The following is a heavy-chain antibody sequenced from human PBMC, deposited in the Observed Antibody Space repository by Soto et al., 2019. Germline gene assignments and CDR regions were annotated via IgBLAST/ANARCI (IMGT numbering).Heavy chain of an antibody. Sequence: QVQLVQSGAEVKKPGSSVKVSCKASGGTFSSYAISWVRQAPGQGLEWMGGIIPIFGTANYAQKFQGRVTITAEEYTSTAHMERRSLRPEDTAVYYCSRHVPAAGYYYGMDVWGQGTKVTVSS. CDR2: IIPIFGTA. V-gene: IGHV1-69*12. J-gene: IGHJ6*02. CDR3: SRHVPAAGYYYGMDV. CDR1: GGTFSSYA. D-gene: IGHD2-2*01.